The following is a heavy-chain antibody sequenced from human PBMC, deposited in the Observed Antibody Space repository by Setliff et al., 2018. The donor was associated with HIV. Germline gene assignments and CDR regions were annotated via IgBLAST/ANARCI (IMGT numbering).Heavy chain of an antibody. D-gene: IGHD3-10*01. CDR1: GDSIVFDDSTRSYH. J-gene: IGHJ4*02. CDR2: TPYRGRT. CDR3: ARDLAWPGYFDY. V-gene: IGHV4-39*07. Sequence: PSETLSLTCRLSGDSIVFDDSTRSYHCSWIRQPPGKGLEWIGSTPYRGRTNYNPSPRSRVTISLDTSTSQFSLRLNSVTAADTAHYFCARDLAWPGYFDYWGQGTLVTVSS.